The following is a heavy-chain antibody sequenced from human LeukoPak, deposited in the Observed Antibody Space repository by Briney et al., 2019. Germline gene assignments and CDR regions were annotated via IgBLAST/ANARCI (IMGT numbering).Heavy chain of an antibody. V-gene: IGHV4-34*01. J-gene: IGHJ4*02. CDR3: ARGRGGYCSSTSCSYFDY. CDR2: INHSGST. Sequence: SETLSLTCAVYGGSFSGYYWSWIRQPPGKGLEWIGEINHSGSTNYNPSLKSRVTISVDTSKHQFSLKLSSVTAADTAVYYCARGRGGYCSSTSCSYFDYWGQGTLVTVSS. CDR1: GGSFSGYY. D-gene: IGHD2-2*01.